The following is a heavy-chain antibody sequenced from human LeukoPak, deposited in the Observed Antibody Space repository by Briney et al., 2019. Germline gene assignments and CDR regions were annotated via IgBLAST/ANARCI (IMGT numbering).Heavy chain of an antibody. CDR3: ARPTFSGYYSGPFDI. Sequence: PSETLSLTCTVSGGSISGSTYYWGWIRQPPGKGLEWIGSIYYSGSTYYNPSLKSRVTISVYTSKNQFSLKLSSVTAADTAVYFCARPTFSGYYSGPFDIWGQGTIVTVSS. V-gene: IGHV4-39*01. CDR2: IYYSGST. J-gene: IGHJ3*02. D-gene: IGHD3-22*01. CDR1: GGSISGSTYY.